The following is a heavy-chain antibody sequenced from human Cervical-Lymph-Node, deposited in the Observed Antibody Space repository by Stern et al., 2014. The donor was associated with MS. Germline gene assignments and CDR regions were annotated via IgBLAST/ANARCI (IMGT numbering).Heavy chain of an antibody. D-gene: IGHD4-17*01. J-gene: IGHJ6*02. Sequence: QVQLVQSGAEVKKPGSSVKVSCKASGGTLSNYGISWVRQAPGQGLEWMGGIIPMFGTANYAQKFQGRVTLTADDSTNTAYMELSSLTSEDTAVYYCARDGDSSMLGLDVWGQGTTVTVSS. V-gene: IGHV1-69*12. CDR3: ARDGDSSMLGLDV. CDR1: GGTLSNYG. CDR2: IIPMFGTA.